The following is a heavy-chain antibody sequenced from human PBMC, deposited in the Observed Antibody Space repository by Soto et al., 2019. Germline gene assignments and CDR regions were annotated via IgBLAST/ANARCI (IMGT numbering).Heavy chain of an antibody. Sequence: PGESLKISCKGSGYSFTSYWIGWVRQMPGKGLEWMGIIYPGDSDTRYSPSFQGQVTISADKSISTAYLQWSSLKASDTAMYYCARRRDIVATGDYYGMDVWGQGTTVTVSS. CDR2: IYPGDSDT. CDR1: GYSFTSYW. V-gene: IGHV5-51*01. CDR3: ARRRDIVATGDYYGMDV. J-gene: IGHJ6*02. D-gene: IGHD5-12*01.